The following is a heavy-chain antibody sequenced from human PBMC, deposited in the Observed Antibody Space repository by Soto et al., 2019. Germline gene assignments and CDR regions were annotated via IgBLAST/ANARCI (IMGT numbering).Heavy chain of an antibody. J-gene: IGHJ5*02. CDR3: ARDSSGFFPLA. CDR2: INPSGGST. Sequence: GASVEVSCKASGYTFTSYYIHWVRQDPGQGLEWMGIINPSGGSTSYAQKFQGRVTMTRDTSTSTVYMELSSLRSEDTAVYYCARDSSGFFPLAWGQGTLVTVSS. D-gene: IGHD5-18*01. V-gene: IGHV1-46*03. CDR1: GYTFTSYY.